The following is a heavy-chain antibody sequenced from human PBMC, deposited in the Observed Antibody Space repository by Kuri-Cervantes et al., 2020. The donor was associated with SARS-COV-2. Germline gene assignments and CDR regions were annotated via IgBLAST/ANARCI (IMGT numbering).Heavy chain of an antibody. CDR2: LSTDGSRA. Sequence: GGSLRLSCAASGFTFNNYWMHWVRQAPGKGLVWVSRLSTDGSRADYADSVKGRFTISRDNAKNTLYLQMNSLRVEDTAVYYCASDCSTTSCYPYWGQGTLVTVSS. V-gene: IGHV3-74*01. D-gene: IGHD2-2*01. J-gene: IGHJ4*02. CDR3: ASDCSTTSCYPY. CDR1: GFTFNNYW.